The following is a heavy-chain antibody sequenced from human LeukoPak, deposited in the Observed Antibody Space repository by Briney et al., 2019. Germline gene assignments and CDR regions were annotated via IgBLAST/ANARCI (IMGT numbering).Heavy chain of an antibody. CDR2: IYYSGGT. CDR3: ARRGRRAAQGYFDY. CDR1: GGSISSSSYY. J-gene: IGHJ4*02. Sequence: PSETLSLTCTVSGGSISSSSYYWGWIRQPPGKGLEWIGSIYYSGGTYYNPSLKSRVTISVDTSKNQFSLKLSSVTAADTAVYYCARRGRRAAQGYFDYWGQGTLVTVSS. V-gene: IGHV4-39*07. D-gene: IGHD3-16*01.